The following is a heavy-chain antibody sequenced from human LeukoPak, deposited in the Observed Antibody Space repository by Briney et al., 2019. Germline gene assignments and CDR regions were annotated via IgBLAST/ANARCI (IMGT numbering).Heavy chain of an antibody. Sequence: GGSLRLSCAASGFTFSSSWMHWVRHAPGEGLVWVSRLNSDGSRTNYAESVKGRFIISRDNAKNTLYLQMNSLRTEDTAVYYCAKESSTWRQADTLFDYWGQGILVTVSS. CDR3: AKESSTWRQADTLFDY. D-gene: IGHD6-13*01. CDR1: GFTFSSSW. J-gene: IGHJ4*02. V-gene: IGHV3-74*01. CDR2: LNSDGSRT.